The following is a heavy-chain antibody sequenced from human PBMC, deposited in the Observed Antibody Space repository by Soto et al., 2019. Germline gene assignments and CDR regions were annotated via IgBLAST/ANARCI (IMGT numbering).Heavy chain of an antibody. CDR1: GFTFSSYA. CDR2: ISGSGGST. J-gene: IGHJ5*02. V-gene: IGHV3-23*01. CDR3: AKDVCYDFCYWFDP. D-gene: IGHD5-12*01. Sequence: GGSLRLSCAASGFTFSSYAMSWVRQAPGKGLEWVSAISGSGGSTYYAESVKGRFTISRDNSKNTLYLQMNSLRAEDTAVYYCAKDVCYDFCYWFDPWGQGTLVTVSS.